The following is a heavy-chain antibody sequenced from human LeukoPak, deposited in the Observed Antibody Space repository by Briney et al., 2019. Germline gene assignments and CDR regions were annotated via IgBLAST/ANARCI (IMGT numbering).Heavy chain of an antibody. CDR1: GGSISSGSYY. V-gene: IGHV4-61*02. CDR2: IYTSGST. D-gene: IGHD3-3*01. Sequence: SQTLSLTCTVSGGSISSGSYYWSWIRQPAGKGLEWIGRIYTSGSTNYNPSLKSRVTISVDTSKNQFSLKLSSVTAADTAVYYCARDFGPYYFDYWGQGTPVTVSS. J-gene: IGHJ4*02. CDR3: ARDFGPYYFDY.